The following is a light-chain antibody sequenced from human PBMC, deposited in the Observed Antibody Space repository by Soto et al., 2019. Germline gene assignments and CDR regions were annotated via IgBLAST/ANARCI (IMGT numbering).Light chain of an antibody. Sequence: VFTQSPCTLSLSPGERATLSCRASQSVSNNYLAWYQQKPGQAPRLLIYGASTRATGIPDRFSGSGSGTDFTLTISRLEPEDSAVYYCQQYGSSPTWTFGQGTKVDIK. J-gene: IGKJ1*01. V-gene: IGKV3-20*01. CDR2: GAS. CDR3: QQYGSSPTWT. CDR1: QSVSNNY.